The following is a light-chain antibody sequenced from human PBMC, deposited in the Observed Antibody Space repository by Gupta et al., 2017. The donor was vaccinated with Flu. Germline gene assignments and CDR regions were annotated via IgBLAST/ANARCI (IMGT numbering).Light chain of an antibody. J-gene: IGKJ4*01. Sequence: VGDRVTVTCRASQGLSYYVAWFQHKPGQAPKSLIYAASNLQSGVPSRFSASGSATDFSLTISNLQPEDFATYYCQQYHTYPPTFGGGTKVEIK. V-gene: IGKV1-16*01. CDR3: QQYHTYPPT. CDR2: AAS. CDR1: QGLSYY.